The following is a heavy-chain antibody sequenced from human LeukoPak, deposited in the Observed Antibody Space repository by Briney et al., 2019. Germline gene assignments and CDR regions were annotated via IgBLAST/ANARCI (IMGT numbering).Heavy chain of an antibody. V-gene: IGHV3-23*01. Sequence: GGSLRLSCAASRFTFGSYAMTWVRQAPGKGLEWVSSISADGSTYYAVSVRGRFTISRDNSKDTLFLQMNSLRAEDTALYYCVACSSASCYGDRFDPWGQGTLVTVSS. CDR2: ISADGST. CDR3: VACSSASCYGDRFDP. J-gene: IGHJ5*02. CDR1: RFTFGSYA. D-gene: IGHD2-2*01.